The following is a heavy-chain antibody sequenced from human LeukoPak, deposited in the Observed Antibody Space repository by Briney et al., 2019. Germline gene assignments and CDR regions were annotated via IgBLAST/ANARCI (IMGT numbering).Heavy chain of an antibody. Sequence: PGGSLRLSCAASGFTFSDYYMSWIRQAPGKGLEWVSYISSSGSTIYYTDSVKGRFTVSRDNAKNSLSLQMSSLRVEDMAVYYCARLPTLDNQLTYTSWDAFDIWGQGTMVTVSS. CDR1: GFTFSDYY. V-gene: IGHV3-11*04. J-gene: IGHJ3*02. CDR2: ISSSGSTI. CDR3: ARLPTLDNQLTYTSWDAFDI. D-gene: IGHD2-2*01.